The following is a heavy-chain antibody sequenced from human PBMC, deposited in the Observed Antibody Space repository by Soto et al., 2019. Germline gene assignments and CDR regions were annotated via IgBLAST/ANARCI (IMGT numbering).Heavy chain of an antibody. Sequence: GGSLRLSCAASGFTFSSYDMHWVRQATGKGLEWVSAIGTAGDTYYPGSVKGRFTISRENAKNSLYLQMNSLRAGDTAVYYCARGYYDSSGYLAFDIWGQGTMVTVSS. CDR1: GFTFSSYD. V-gene: IGHV3-13*01. J-gene: IGHJ3*02. CDR2: IGTAGDT. D-gene: IGHD3-22*01. CDR3: ARGYYDSSGYLAFDI.